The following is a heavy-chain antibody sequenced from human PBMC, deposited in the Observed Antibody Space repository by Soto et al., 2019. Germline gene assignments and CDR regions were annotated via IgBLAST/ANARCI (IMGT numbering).Heavy chain of an antibody. Sequence: QVQLVESGGGVVQPGRSLRLSCAASGFTFSSYGMHWVRQAPGKGLEWVAVISYDGSNKYYADSVKGRFTISRDNSKNTLYLQMNSLRAEDTAVYYCAKGITIFGVVIFYYYGMDVW. J-gene: IGHJ6*01. CDR3: AKGITIFGVVIFYYYGMDV. CDR1: GFTFSSYG. V-gene: IGHV3-30*18. D-gene: IGHD3-3*01. CDR2: ISYDGSNK.